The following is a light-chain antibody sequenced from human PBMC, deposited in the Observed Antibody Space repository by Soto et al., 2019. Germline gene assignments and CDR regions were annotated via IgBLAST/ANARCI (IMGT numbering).Light chain of an antibody. CDR2: KAS. CDR1: QTISSW. Sequence: DIQMTQSPSTLSGSVGDRVTITCRASQTISSWLAWYQQKPGKAPKLLIYKASTLKSGVPSRFSGGGSGTQFTLTISSLQPEDFATYYCQQVNSYPLTFGGGTKVDIK. J-gene: IGKJ4*01. CDR3: QQVNSYPLT. V-gene: IGKV1-5*03.